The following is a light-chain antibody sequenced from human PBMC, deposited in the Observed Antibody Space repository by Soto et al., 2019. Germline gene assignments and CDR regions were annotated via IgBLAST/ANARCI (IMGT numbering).Light chain of an antibody. V-gene: IGKV3-11*01. CDR3: QQRSTWPLT. J-gene: IGKJ4*01. Sequence: EIVLTQSPATLSLSAGERATLSCRVSQSVVTYLAWYQHKPGQAPRLLIYDASNRATGIPARFSGSGSGTDFTLSISSLEPEDFAVYYCQQRSTWPLTFGGGTKVEIK. CDR2: DAS. CDR1: QSVVTY.